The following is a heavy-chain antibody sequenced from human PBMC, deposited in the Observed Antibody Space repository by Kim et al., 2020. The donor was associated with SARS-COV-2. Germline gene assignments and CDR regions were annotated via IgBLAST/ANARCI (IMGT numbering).Heavy chain of an antibody. D-gene: IGHD2-15*01. Sequence: GGSLRLSCAASGFSFSNYGMHWVRQAPGKGLEWVAVISFDGSNKYYADSVKGRFTISRDNSKNTLYLQMNSLRAEDTAVYYCAKDTQRRTYCSGVTCYSGGMDVWGQGTTVTVSS. J-gene: IGHJ6*02. CDR3: AKDTQRRTYCSGVTCYSGGMDV. V-gene: IGHV3-30*18. CDR1: GFSFSNYG. CDR2: ISFDGSNK.